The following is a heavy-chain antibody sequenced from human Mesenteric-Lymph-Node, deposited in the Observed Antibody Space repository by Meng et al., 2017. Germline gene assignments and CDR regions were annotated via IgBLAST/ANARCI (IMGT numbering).Heavy chain of an antibody. D-gene: IGHD4-17*01. J-gene: IGHJ3*02. V-gene: IGHV1-69*05. Sequence: SVKVSCKASGGTFSSYAISWVRQAPGQGLEWMGGIIPIFGTANYAQKFQGRVTITTDESTSTAYMELSSLRSDDTAVYYCARYYGDHGADDAFDIWGQGTMVTVSS. CDR2: IIPIFGTA. CDR1: GGTFSSYA. CDR3: ARYYGDHGADDAFDI.